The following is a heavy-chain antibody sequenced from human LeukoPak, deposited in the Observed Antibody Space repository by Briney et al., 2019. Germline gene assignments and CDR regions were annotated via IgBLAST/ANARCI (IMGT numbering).Heavy chain of an antibody. CDR1: GYTFTSYY. Sequence: ASVKVSCKASGYTFTSYYMHWVRQAPGQGLEWMGIINPSGGSTSYAQKFQGRVTMARDTSTSTVYMELSRLRSDDTAVYYCARDLVGAVGGFDPWGQGTLVTVSS. V-gene: IGHV1-46*01. CDR2: INPSGGST. J-gene: IGHJ5*02. CDR3: ARDLVGAVGGFDP. D-gene: IGHD1-26*01.